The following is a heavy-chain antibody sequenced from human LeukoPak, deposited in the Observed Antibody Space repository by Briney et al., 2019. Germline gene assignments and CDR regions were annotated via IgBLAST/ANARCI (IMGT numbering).Heavy chain of an antibody. CDR1: GFTFSSYE. Sequence: GGSLRLSCAASGFTFSSYEMNWVRQAPGKGLEWVSYISSSGDTIFYADSVKGRFTISRDNAKNSLYLQMNSLRADDTAVYYCARVSPNTVTTLQYFDYWGQGTLVTVSS. V-gene: IGHV3-48*03. J-gene: IGHJ4*02. D-gene: IGHD4-17*01. CDR2: ISSSGDTI. CDR3: ARVSPNTVTTLQYFDY.